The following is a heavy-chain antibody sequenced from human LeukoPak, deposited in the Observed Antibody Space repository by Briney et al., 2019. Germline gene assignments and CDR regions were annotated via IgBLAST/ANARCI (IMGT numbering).Heavy chain of an antibody. Sequence: GGSLRLSCAASGFTFSSYGMSWVRQAPGKGLEWVPAISGSGGSTYYADSVKGRFTISRDSSKNTLYLQMNSLRAEDTAVYYCAKGSMVTESEFFDYWGQGTLVTVSS. CDR1: GFTFSSYG. CDR2: ISGSGGST. CDR3: AKGSMVTESEFFDY. D-gene: IGHD5-18*01. J-gene: IGHJ4*02. V-gene: IGHV3-23*01.